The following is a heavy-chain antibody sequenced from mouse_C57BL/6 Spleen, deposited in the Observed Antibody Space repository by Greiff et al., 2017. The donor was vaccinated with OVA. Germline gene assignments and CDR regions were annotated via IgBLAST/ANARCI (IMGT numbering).Heavy chain of an antibody. CDR2: IYPSDSET. CDR3: ARNGPAMDY. CDR1: GYTFTSYW. J-gene: IGHJ4*01. Sequence: QVQLQQPGAELVRPGSSVKLSCKASGYTFTSYWMDWVKQRPGQGLEWIGNIYPSDSETHYNQKFRDKATLTVDKSSSTAYMQLSSLTSEDSAVYYCARNGPAMDYWGQGTSVTVSS. V-gene: IGHV1-61*01.